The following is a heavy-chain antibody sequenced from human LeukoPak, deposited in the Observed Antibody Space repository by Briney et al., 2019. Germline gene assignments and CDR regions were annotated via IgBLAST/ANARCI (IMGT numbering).Heavy chain of an antibody. J-gene: IGHJ4*02. V-gene: IGHV3-73*01. CDR1: GFTFSGSA. D-gene: IGHD2-21*02. Sequence: GGSLRLSCAASGFTFSGSAMHWVRQASGKGLEWVGRIRSKANSYATAYAASVKGRFTISRDDSKNTAYLQMNSLKTEDTAVYYCTRPDPLYCGGDCYYDYWGQGTLVTVSS. CDR2: IRSKANSYAT. CDR3: TRPDPLYCGGDCYYDY.